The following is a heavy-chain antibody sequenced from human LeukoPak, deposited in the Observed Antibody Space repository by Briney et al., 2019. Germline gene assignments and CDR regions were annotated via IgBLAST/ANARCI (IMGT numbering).Heavy chain of an antibody. CDR3: ARDQSRYYGSGSYSPFYYYYMDV. CDR1: GFTFSSYS. D-gene: IGHD3-10*01. CDR2: ISSSSSYI. Sequence: GGSLRLSCAASGFTFSSYSMNWVRQAPGKGLEWVSSISSSSSYIYYADSVKGRFTISRDNAKNSLYLQMNSLRAEDTAVYYCARDQSRYYGSGSYSPFYYYYMDVWGKGTTVTVSS. J-gene: IGHJ6*03. V-gene: IGHV3-21*01.